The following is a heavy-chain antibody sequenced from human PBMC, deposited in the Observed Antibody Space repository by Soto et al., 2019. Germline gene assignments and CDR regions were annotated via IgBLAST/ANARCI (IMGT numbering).Heavy chain of an antibody. CDR3: TRSLYCSSTSCWYYGMDV. CDR1: GFTFSGSA. J-gene: IGHJ6*02. CDR2: IRSKANSYAT. D-gene: IGHD2-2*01. V-gene: IGHV3-73*01. Sequence: GVSLRLSCAASGFTFSGSAMHGVRQASGKGLEWVGRIRSKANSYATAYAASVKGRFTISRDDSKNTAYLQMNSLKTEDTAVYYCTRSLYCSSTSCWYYGMDVWGQGTRSPSP.